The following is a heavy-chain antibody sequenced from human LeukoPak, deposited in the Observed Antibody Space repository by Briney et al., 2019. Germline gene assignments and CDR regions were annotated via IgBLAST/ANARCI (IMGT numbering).Heavy chain of an antibody. CDR2: IIPMFGSA. V-gene: IGHV1-69*05. D-gene: IGHD1-26*01. J-gene: IGHJ6*03. Sequence: GASVKLSCKASGDIFNSYSVSWGRQAPGQGLKWMGGIIPMFGSANYAQKFHGRVTITTDQSTTIVYMELSSLSSEDTAVYYCARVGRSRGSLPNSYYYMDVWGKGTTVTVSS. CDR3: ARVGRSRGSLPNSYYYMDV. CDR1: GDIFNSYS.